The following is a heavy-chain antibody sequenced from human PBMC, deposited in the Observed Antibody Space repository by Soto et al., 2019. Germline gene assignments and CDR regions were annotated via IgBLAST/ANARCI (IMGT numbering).Heavy chain of an antibody. CDR3: ARDGYSYGYTAYYYYGMDV. CDR2: IIPIFGTA. J-gene: IGHJ6*02. CDR1: GGTFSSYA. D-gene: IGHD5-18*01. Sequence: SVKVSCQASGGTFSSYAISWVRQAPGQGLEWMGGIIPIFGTANYAQKFQGRVTITADESTSTAYMELSSLRSEDTAVYYCARDGYSYGYTAYYYYGMDVWGQGTTVTVS. V-gene: IGHV1-69*13.